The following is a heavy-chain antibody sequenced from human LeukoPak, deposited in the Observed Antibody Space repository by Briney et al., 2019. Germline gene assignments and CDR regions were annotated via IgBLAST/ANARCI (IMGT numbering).Heavy chain of an antibody. V-gene: IGHV4-59*12. D-gene: IGHD2-15*01. CDR1: GGSISSYY. J-gene: IGHJ4*02. Sequence: SETLSLTCTVSGGSISSYYWSWIRQSPGKGLEWIGYIYDSVNTNYNPSLKSRVTISVDRSKNQFSLKLSSVTAADTAVYYCARVGVDPSGGGFDYWGQGTLVTVSS. CDR3: ARVGVDPSGGGFDY. CDR2: IYDSVNT.